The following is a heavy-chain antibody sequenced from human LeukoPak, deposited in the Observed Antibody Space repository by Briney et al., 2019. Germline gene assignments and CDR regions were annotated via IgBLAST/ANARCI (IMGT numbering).Heavy chain of an antibody. CDR1: GFTFSNAW. J-gene: IGHJ1*01. V-gene: IGHV3-15*01. CDR2: IKSKTDGGTT. Sequence: GGSLRLSCAASGFTFSNAWMSWVRQAPGKGLEWVGRIKSKTDGGTTDYAAPVKGRFTISRDDSKNTLYLQMNSLKTEDTAVYYCTTDRRGNWNYEHWGQGTLVTVSS. D-gene: IGHD1-7*01. CDR3: TTDRRGNWNYEH.